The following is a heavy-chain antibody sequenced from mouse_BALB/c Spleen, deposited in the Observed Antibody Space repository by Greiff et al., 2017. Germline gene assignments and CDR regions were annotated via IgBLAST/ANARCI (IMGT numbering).Heavy chain of an antibody. V-gene: IGHV1-18*01. CDR3: ARSSGLRAWFAY. D-gene: IGHD2-4*01. Sequence: EVQRVESGPELVKPGASVKISCKTSGYTFTEYTMHWVKQSHGKSLEWIGGINPNNGGTSYNQKFKGKATLTVDKSSSTAYMELRSLTSEDSAVYYCARSSGLRAWFAYWGQGTLVTVSA. CDR2: INPNNGGT. J-gene: IGHJ3*01. CDR1: GYTFTEYT.